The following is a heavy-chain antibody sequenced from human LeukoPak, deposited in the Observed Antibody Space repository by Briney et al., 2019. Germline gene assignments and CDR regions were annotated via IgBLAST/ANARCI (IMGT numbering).Heavy chain of an antibody. V-gene: IGHV4-39*01. CDR1: GGSISSSSYY. D-gene: IGHD2-2*01. CDR2: IYYSGST. CDR3: ARQLGYCSSISCYADKVDY. Sequence: SETLSLTCTVSGGSISSSSYYWGWIRQPPGKGLEWIGSIYYSGSTYYNPSLKSRVTISVDTSKNQFSLKLSSVTAADTAVYYCARQLGYCSSISCYADKVDYWGQGTLVTASS. J-gene: IGHJ4*02.